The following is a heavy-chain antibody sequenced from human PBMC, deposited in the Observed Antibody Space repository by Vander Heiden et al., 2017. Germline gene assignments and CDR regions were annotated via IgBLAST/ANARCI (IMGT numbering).Heavy chain of an antibody. CDR3: ARDSGRYDSTGSDY. V-gene: IGHV4-4*07. CDR1: GASISSYY. J-gene: IGHJ4*02. D-gene: IGHD3-22*01. CDR2: IYSSGST. Sequence: QVQLQESGPGLVKPSETLSLTCTVTGASISSYYWSWIRQPAGKGLVWIGRIYSSGSTNYHPSFENRVTMSVDTSKNQFSLDLTSVTAADTAVYYCARDSGRYDSTGSDYWGQGTLVTVAS.